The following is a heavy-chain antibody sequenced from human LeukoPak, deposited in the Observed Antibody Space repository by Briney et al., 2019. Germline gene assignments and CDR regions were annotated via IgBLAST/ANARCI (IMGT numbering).Heavy chain of an antibody. D-gene: IGHD5-24*01. CDR2: ISAYNGNI. V-gene: IGHV1-18*01. CDR1: GYTFTSFG. J-gene: IGHJ6*03. Sequence: ASVTVSCTASGYTFTSFGINWVRQAPGQGLEWMGWISAYNGNINYAQMLQGRVTMTTDTSTSTAYMDLGSLRSDDTAVYYCARGPPHRDYYYYYLDVWGTGTTVTVSS. CDR3: ARGPPHRDYYYYYLDV.